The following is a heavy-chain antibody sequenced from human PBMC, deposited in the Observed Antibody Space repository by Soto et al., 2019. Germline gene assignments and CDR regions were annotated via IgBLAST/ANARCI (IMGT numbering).Heavy chain of an antibody. J-gene: IGHJ4*02. CDR3: ARDRIRSSYDFWSGYFYFDY. CDR1: GGTFSSYT. V-gene: IGHV1-69*04. Sequence: SVKVSCKASGGTFSSYTISWVRQAPGQGLEWMGRIIPILGIANYAQKFQGRVTITADKSTSTAYMELSSLRSEDTAVYYCARDRIRSSYDFWSGYFYFDYWGQGTLVTVSS. CDR2: IIPILGIA. D-gene: IGHD3-3*01.